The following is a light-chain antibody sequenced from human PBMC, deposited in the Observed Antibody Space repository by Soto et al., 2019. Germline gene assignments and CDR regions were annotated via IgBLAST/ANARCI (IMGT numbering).Light chain of an antibody. CDR3: QQYGISPRT. Sequence: EIVLTQSPGTLPLSPGKRATLSVRASQSISSSYLAWYQHTPGQAPRILIYGASSRDTGIPDRFSGSGSGTDFTLTISRLEPEDFTVYYCQQYGISPRTFGQGTKV. V-gene: IGKV3-20*01. CDR1: QSISSSY. J-gene: IGKJ1*01. CDR2: GAS.